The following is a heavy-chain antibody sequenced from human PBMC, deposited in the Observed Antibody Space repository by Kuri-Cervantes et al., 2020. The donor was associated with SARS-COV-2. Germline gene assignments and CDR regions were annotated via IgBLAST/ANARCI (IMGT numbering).Heavy chain of an antibody. V-gene: IGHV3-53*01. CDR3: ARIYYGVVGP. CDR2: IYSGGSI. D-gene: IGHD3-22*01. Sequence: GESLKISCAASGFTVTTEYMTWARQAPGKGLEWVSIIYSGGSIYYADSVKGRFTISRDNSKNTLFLQMNSLRAGDTAVYFCARIYYGVVGPWGQGTLVTVSS. J-gene: IGHJ5*02. CDR1: GFTVTTEY.